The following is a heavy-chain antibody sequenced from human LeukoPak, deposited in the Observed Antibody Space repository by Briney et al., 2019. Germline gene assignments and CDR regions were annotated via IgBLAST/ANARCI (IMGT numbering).Heavy chain of an antibody. V-gene: IGHV4-59*08. CDR1: GGSISSYY. CDR2: IYYSGST. CDR3: ARISSYFDY. Sequence: SETLSLTCTVSGGSISSYYWSWLRQPPGKGLEWIGCIYYSGSTNYNPSLKSRVTISVDTSKNQFSLKLSSVTAADTAVYYCARISSYFDYWGQGTLVTVSS. J-gene: IGHJ4*02.